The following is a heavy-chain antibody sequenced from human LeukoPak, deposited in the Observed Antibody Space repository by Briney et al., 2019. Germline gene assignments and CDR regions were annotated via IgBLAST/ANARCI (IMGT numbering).Heavy chain of an antibody. CDR3: ARNLGRGESAVTTDY. Sequence: GALRLSCAASGFTFSSYGMSWVRQAPGKGLEWVSAISGSGGSTYYADSVKGRFTISRDNSKNTLYLQMNSLRAEDTAVYYCARNLGRGESAVTTDYWGQGTLVTVSS. D-gene: IGHD4-17*01. CDR2: ISGSGGST. CDR1: GFTFSSYG. V-gene: IGHV3-23*01. J-gene: IGHJ4*02.